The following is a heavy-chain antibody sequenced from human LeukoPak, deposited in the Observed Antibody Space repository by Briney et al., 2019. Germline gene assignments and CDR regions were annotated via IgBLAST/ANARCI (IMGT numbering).Heavy chain of an antibody. CDR3: AKWPEGAMDYFDY. CDR1: GFSFSSYA. J-gene: IGHJ4*02. D-gene: IGHD3-16*01. Sequence: GGSLRLSCAASGFSFSSYAMTWARQAPVKGLEWVSAISGDGTRTYYADSVKSRFTISRDNSENTLYLEMSSLRVEDTAIYYCAKWPEGAMDYFDYWGQGTLVTVSS. V-gene: IGHV3-23*01. CDR2: ISGDGTRT.